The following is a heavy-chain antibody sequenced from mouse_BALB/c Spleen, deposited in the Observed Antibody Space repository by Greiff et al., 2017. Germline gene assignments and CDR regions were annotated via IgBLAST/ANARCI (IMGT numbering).Heavy chain of an antibody. CDR3: ARDLGGYYAMDY. V-gene: IGHV3-5*02. CDR1: GISITTGNYR. Sequence: VQLQQSGPGLVKPSQTVSLTCTVTGISITTGNYRWSWIRQFPGNKLEWIGYIYYSGTITYNPSLTSRTTITRDTSKNQFFLEMNSLTAEDTATYYCARDLGGYYAMDYWGQGTSVTVSS. CDR2: IYYSGTI. J-gene: IGHJ4*01.